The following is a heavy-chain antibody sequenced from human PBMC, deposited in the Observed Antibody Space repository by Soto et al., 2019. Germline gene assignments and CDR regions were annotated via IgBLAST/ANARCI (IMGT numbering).Heavy chain of an antibody. CDR2: ISSSSSYT. D-gene: IGHD3-3*01. CDR1: GFTFSDYY. V-gene: IGHV3-11*06. J-gene: IGHJ4*02. CDR3: ARDYDPHEGPAGFDY. Sequence: GGSLRLSCAASGFTFSDYYMSWIRQAPGKGLEWVSYISSSSSYTNYADSVKGRFTISRDNAKNSLYLQMNSLRAEDTAVYYCARDYDPHEGPAGFDYWGQGTLVTVSS.